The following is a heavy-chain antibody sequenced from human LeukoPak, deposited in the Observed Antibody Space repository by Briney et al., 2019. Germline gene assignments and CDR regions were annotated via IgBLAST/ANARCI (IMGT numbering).Heavy chain of an antibody. D-gene: IGHD1-1*01. Sequence: GGSLRLSCAASGFTFSSYGMHWVRQAPGKGLEWVAVISYDGSNKYYADSVKGRFTISRDNSKNTLYLQMNSLRAEDTAVYYCADNLSRWGQGTLVTVSS. CDR3: ADNLSR. V-gene: IGHV3-30*03. J-gene: IGHJ4*02. CDR1: GFTFSSYG. CDR2: ISYDGSNK.